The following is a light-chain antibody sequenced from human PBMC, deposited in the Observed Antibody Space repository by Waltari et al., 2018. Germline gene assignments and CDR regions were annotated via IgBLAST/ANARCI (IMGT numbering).Light chain of an antibody. J-gene: IGKJ1*01. CDR1: QSVGRT. V-gene: IGKV3-20*01. Sequence: EIVLTQSPGSLSLSPGDRATLSCRASQSVGRTLAWYQQRPGQAPMLLIYDASSRATGIPDRFSGSGSGTDFSLTISRLEPEDFAVYYCQKYGTRPATFGQGTKVEVK. CDR3: QKYGTRPAT. CDR2: DAS.